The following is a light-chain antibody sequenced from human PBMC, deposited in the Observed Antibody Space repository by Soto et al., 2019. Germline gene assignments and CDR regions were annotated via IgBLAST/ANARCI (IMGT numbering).Light chain of an antibody. J-gene: IGKJ1*01. CDR1: QLVRGGQ. Sequence: VTPQSPATLAASPGEKVTLSCRASQLVRGGQVAWYQQKPGEAPRLLIFGASIRATGIPARFSGDGSDTEFTLTISSLQSDEFAVYYCQQYSDWPPWRFGQGTKVDIK. V-gene: IGKV3-15*01. CDR3: QQYSDWPPWR. CDR2: GAS.